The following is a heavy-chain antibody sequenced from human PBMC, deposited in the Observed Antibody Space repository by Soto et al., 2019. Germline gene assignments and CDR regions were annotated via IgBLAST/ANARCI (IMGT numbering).Heavy chain of an antibody. CDR1: GYRFSSYA. D-gene: IGHD3-9*01. V-gene: IGHV1-3*01. CDR2: INVGNGNT. CDR3: ARSEETYNDVLTGMDLYYYYLGMDV. J-gene: IGHJ6*02. Sequence: ASVKVSCKASGYRFSSYAIQWVRQAPGQRLEWMGWINVGNGNTKYSQKIQDRVTIIRDTSANTAYIEVSSLRSENTAVNYRARSEETYNDVLTGMDLYYYYLGMDVWGQGTTVTVSS.